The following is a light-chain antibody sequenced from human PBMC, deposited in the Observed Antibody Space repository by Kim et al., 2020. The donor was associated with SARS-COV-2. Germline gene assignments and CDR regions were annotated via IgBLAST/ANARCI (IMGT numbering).Light chain of an antibody. J-gene: IGKJ1*01. Sequence: LSPGQRATLSCRASQSVSSYLAWYQQKPGQAPRLLIYDASNRATGIPARFSGSGSGTDFTLTISSLEPEDFAVYYCQQRSNWPPTFGQGTKVDIK. CDR2: DAS. CDR1: QSVSSY. V-gene: IGKV3-11*01. CDR3: QQRSNWPPT.